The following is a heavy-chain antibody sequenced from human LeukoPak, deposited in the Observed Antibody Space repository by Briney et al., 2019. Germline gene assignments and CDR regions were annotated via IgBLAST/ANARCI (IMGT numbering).Heavy chain of an antibody. CDR1: GFTFSSYS. D-gene: IGHD3-10*01. J-gene: IGHJ4*02. V-gene: IGHV3-21*01. Sequence: GGSLRLSCAASGFTFSSYSMNWVRQAPGKGLEWVSSISSSSSYIYYADSVKGRFTISRDNAKNSLYLQMNSLRAEDTAVYYCARKNGYGSGSYYPFDYWGQGTPVTVSS. CDR2: ISSSSSYI. CDR3: ARKNGYGSGSYYPFDY.